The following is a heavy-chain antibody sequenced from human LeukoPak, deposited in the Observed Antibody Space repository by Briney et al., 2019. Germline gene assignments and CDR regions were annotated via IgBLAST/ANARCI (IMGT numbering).Heavy chain of an antibody. V-gene: IGHV1-69*05. J-gene: IGHJ4*02. CDR2: IIPIFGTA. CDR1: GGTFSSYA. Sequence: SVKVSCKASGGTFSSYAISWVRQAPGQGLEWMGRIIPIFGTANYAQKFQGRVTITTDESTSTAYMELNSLRSEDTAVYYCARDGITIFGVVKDPFDYWGQGTLVTVSS. CDR3: ARDGITIFGVVKDPFDY. D-gene: IGHD3-3*01.